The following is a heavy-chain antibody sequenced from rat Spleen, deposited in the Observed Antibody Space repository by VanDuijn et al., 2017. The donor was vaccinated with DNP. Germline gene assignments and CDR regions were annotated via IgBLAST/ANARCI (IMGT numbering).Heavy chain of an antibody. J-gene: IGHJ1*01. V-gene: IGHV5-25*01. CDR1: GFTFSDYY. D-gene: IGHD1-6*01. CDR3: VKRAPGNYYYGGYFDY. Sequence: EVQLVESGGGLVQPGRSLKVSCAASGFTFSDYYMSWVRQAPAKGLEWVAASGPSGGSDYYRDSVKGRFTVSRDYAKSTLYLQMDSLRSEDTATYYWVKRAPGNYYYGGYFDYWGPGTMITVSS. CDR2: SGPSGGSD.